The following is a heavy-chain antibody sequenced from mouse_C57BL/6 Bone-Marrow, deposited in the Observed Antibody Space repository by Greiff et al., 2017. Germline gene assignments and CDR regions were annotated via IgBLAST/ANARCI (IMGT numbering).Heavy chain of an antibody. CDR1: GYAFTNYL. V-gene: IGHV1-54*01. J-gene: IGHJ4*01. CDR3: ARRRGAMDY. Sequence: QVQLQQSGAELVRPGTSVKVSCKASGYAFTNYLIEWVKQRPGQGLEWIGVINPGSGGTNYNEKFKGKGTLTADKSSSTAYMQLSSLTSEDSAVYFCARRRGAMDYWGQGTSVTVSS. CDR2: INPGSGGT.